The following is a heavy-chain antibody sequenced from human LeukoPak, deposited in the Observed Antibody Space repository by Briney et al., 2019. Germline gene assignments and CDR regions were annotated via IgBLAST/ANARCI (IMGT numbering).Heavy chain of an antibody. V-gene: IGHV1-69*02. D-gene: IGHD5-18*01. CDR1: GGTFTSYT. CDR2: IIPIIGIA. J-gene: IGHJ5*02. Sequence: ASVRVSSTASGGTFTSYTTSWGRQAPGQGLEWMGRIIPIIGIANYPQNFQGRVTITADKSTSTAYMELSSLRTEDTAVYYCARGGTFQIQLCQENWFDPGGQGTLVTVSS. CDR3: ARGGTFQIQLCQENWFDP.